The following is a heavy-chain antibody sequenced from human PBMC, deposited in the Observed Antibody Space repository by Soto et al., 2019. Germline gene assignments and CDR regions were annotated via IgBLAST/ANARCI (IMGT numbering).Heavy chain of an antibody. V-gene: IGHV1-69*06. CDR1: GGAIGSNA. D-gene: IGHD3-9*01. J-gene: IGHJ6*02. CDR2: IIPIFGTA. CDR3: AREKTYDILTNPSSLNNYDVMEV. Sequence: SGGAIGSNAICWVQQENGQGLEWMGGIIPIFGTANYAQKFQGRVTITADKSTSTAYMELSSLRSEDTAVYYCAREKTYDILTNPSSLNNYDVMEVLVQGTTVLGSS.